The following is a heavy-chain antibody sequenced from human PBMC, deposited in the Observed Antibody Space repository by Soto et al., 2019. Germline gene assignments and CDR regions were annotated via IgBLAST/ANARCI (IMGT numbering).Heavy chain of an antibody. V-gene: IGHV1-46*01. Sequence: ASVKVSCKASGGTFISYAISWVRQAPGQGLELMGIIIPSVGSTSYAQKFQGRVTMTRDTSTSTVYMELSSLRSEDTAGYYCASSDTAMVDFDYCGQGTRVTVSS. CDR1: GGTFISYA. CDR3: ASSDTAMVDFDY. CDR2: IIPSVGST. D-gene: IGHD5-18*01. J-gene: IGHJ4*02.